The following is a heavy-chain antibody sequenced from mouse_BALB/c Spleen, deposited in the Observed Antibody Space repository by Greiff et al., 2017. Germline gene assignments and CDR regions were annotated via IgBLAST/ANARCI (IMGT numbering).Heavy chain of an antibody. CDR1: GFTFSSFG. V-gene: IGHV5-17*02. Sequence: EVKVVESGGGLVQPGGSRKLSCAASGFTFSSFGMHWVRQAPEKGLEWVAYISSGSSTIYYADTVKGRFTISRDNPKNTLFLQMTSLRSEDTAMYYCARLTTATFAYWGQGTLVTVSA. D-gene: IGHD1-2*01. CDR2: ISSGSSTI. J-gene: IGHJ3*01. CDR3: ARLTTATFAY.